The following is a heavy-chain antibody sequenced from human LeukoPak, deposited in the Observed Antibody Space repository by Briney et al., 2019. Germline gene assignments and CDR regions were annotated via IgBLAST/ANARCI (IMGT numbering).Heavy chain of an antibody. CDR3: ASWPVGWYGEDS. V-gene: IGHV3-53*01. CDR2: IYGGGST. CDR1: GLSVSSNF. Sequence: GGSLRLSCAATGLSVSSNFMSWVRQAPGKGLEWVSVIYGGGSTYYADSVKGRFTISRDTPKNALYLQMNSLRVEDTAVYYCASWPVGWYGEDSWGQGTLVTVSS. J-gene: IGHJ4*02. D-gene: IGHD6-19*01.